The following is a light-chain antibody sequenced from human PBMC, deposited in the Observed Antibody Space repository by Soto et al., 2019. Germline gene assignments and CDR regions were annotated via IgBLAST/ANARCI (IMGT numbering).Light chain of an antibody. CDR1: QGINSY. V-gene: IGKV1-9*01. CDR3: QHAGSSPST. Sequence: SQMNQSPSTLSASVGDRVTITCLASQGINSYLAWYQQKPGKVTQLLIYEASILQSGVPTMFSGSGSRTDSTLTISIQPDEDFPTYYYQHAGSSPSTFGGGTRLEIK. J-gene: IGKJ5*01. CDR2: EAS.